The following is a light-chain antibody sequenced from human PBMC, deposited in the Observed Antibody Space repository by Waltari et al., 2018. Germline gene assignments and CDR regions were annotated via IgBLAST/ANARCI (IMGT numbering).Light chain of an antibody. Sequence: SYELTQPSSVSVYPGQTASITCSGDNLENKYVSWYQQRPGQSPVLVIYHDAKRPSVIPDRFSGSNSGNTATLTISGAQAMDEADYYCQACDRSTPWVFGGGTKVTV. CDR3: QACDRSTPWV. CDR1: NLENKY. V-gene: IGLV3-1*01. CDR2: HDA. J-gene: IGLJ3*02.